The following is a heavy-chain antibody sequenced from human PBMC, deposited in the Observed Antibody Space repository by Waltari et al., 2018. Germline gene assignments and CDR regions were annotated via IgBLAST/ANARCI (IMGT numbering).Heavy chain of an antibody. Sequence: QVQLVQSGAEVKKPGASVKVSCKAPGYTFTSYDINCVRQAHGQGLELMGWMNPNSGNTGYAQKFQGRVTMTRNTSISTAYMELSSLRSEDTAVYYCARVGYCSGGSCYPVGWFDPWGQGTLVTVSS. D-gene: IGHD2-15*01. CDR1: GYTFTSYD. CDR2: MNPNSGNT. CDR3: ARVGYCSGGSCYPVGWFDP. J-gene: IGHJ5*02. V-gene: IGHV1-8*01.